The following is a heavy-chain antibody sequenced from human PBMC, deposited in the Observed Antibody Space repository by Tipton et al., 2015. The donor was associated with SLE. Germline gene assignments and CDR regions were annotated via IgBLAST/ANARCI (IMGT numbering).Heavy chain of an antibody. D-gene: IGHD2-21*01. CDR3: AGGDFEAQDAFDF. CDR2: VYSDGRT. Sequence: SLRLSCAASGFIVSSNYMSWVRQAPGKGLEWVSVVYSDGRTYNSFSVRDRFTVSRDNAKNMVFLQMTSLRVDDTAVYYCAGGDFEAQDAFDFWGQGTMVAV. CDR1: GFIVSSNY. V-gene: IGHV3-53*05. J-gene: IGHJ3*01.